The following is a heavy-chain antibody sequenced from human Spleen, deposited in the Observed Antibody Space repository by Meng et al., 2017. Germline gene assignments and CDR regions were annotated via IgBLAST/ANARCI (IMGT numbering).Heavy chain of an antibody. CDR3: ANWITGHFDH. D-gene: IGHD2-8*02. V-gene: IGHV3-23*01. J-gene: IGHJ4*02. CDR1: GYIFSHYT. CDR2: INENGANT. Sequence: EVQLLESGGGLVQPGGSLRLSCVGSGYIFSHYTMIWVRQAPGKGPEWVSTINENGANTHCPDSLKGRFTISRDNSKNTVYLQMNSLGVEDTAVYYCANWITGHFDHWGLGTLVTVSS.